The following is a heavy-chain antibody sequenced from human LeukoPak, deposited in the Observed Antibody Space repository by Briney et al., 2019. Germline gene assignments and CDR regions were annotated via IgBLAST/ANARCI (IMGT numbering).Heavy chain of an antibody. Sequence: PPETLSLTCAVYGGSFSGYYWSWIRQPPGKGLEWIGEINHSGSTNYNPSLKSRVTISVDTSKNQFSLKLSSVTAADTAVYYCARASRIVVVIASYDYWGQGTLVTVSS. CDR1: GGSFSGYY. CDR2: INHSGST. J-gene: IGHJ4*02. CDR3: ARASRIVVVIASYDY. V-gene: IGHV4-34*01. D-gene: IGHD2-21*01.